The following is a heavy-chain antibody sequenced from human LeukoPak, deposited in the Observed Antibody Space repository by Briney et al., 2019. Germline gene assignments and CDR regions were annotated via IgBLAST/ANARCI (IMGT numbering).Heavy chain of an antibody. V-gene: IGHV4-39*01. CDR2: LYYSGNT. Sequence: SETLSLTCTVSGGSIRSSSYYWGWIRQPPGKGLEWIGSLYYSGNTYYNPSLMSRVTISVDTSKSQFSLRLSSVTAADTAVYYCASHHYGMDVWGQGTTVTVSS. CDR3: ASHHYGMDV. CDR1: GGSIRSSSYY. J-gene: IGHJ6*02.